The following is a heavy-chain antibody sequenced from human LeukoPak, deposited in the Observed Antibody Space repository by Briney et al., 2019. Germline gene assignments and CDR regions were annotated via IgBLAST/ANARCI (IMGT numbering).Heavy chain of an antibody. D-gene: IGHD2-21*02. CDR3: AKTARRSRYYFDY. CDR1: GFTFSSYV. CDR2: ISGSGGST. Sequence: TGGSVRLSCAASGFTFSSYVMSWVRQAPGKGLEWVSAISGSGGSTYYADSVKGRFTISRDNSKNTLYLQMNSLRAEDTAVYHCAKTARRSRYYFDYWGQGTLVTVSS. V-gene: IGHV3-23*01. J-gene: IGHJ4*02.